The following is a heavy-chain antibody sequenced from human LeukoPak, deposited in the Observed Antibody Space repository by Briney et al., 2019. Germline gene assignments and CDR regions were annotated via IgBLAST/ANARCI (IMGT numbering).Heavy chain of an antibody. CDR1: GGTFSSYA. Sequence: SLKVSSKASGGTFSSYAISWVRQAPGQGLAWMGGIILIFGTANYAQKFQGRVTITADKSTSTAYMELSSLRSEDTAVYYCAIGYYDILTGYPPGGYYFDYWGQGTLVTVSS. CDR2: IILIFGTA. J-gene: IGHJ4*02. D-gene: IGHD3-9*01. CDR3: AIGYYDILTGYPPGGYYFDY. V-gene: IGHV1-69*06.